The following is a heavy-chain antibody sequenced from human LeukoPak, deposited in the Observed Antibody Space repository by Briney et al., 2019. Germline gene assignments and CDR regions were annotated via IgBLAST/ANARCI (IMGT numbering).Heavy chain of an antibody. D-gene: IGHD6-19*01. CDR1: GFTLSSYW. Sequence: QPGGSLRLSCAASGFTLSSYWMHWVRQAPGKGLVWVSRINSDGSSTSYADSVKGRFTISRDNAKNTLYLQMNSLRAEDTAVYYCARSGGSGWYGDFDYWGQGTLVTVSS. CDR3: ARSGGSGWYGDFDY. CDR2: INSDGSST. J-gene: IGHJ4*02. V-gene: IGHV3-74*01.